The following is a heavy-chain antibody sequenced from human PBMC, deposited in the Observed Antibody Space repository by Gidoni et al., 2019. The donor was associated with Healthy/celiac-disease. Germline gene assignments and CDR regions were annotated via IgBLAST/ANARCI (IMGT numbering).Heavy chain of an antibody. V-gene: IGHV1-24*01. CDR1: GYTLTELS. Sequence: QVQLVQSGAEVKQPGASVKVSCKVSGYTLTELSMHWERQAPGKGLEWMGGFDPEDGETIYAQKFQGRVTMTEDTSTDTAYMELSSLRSEDTAVYYCATDLGWLDYFDYWGQGTLVTVSS. D-gene: IGHD5-12*01. CDR2: FDPEDGET. CDR3: ATDLGWLDYFDY. J-gene: IGHJ4*02.